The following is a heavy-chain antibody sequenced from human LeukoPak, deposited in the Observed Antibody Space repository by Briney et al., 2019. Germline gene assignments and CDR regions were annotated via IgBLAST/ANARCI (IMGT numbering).Heavy chain of an antibody. D-gene: IGHD6-19*01. Sequence: GGSLRLSCAASGFTFRSYALNWVRQGPGKGREGVLAISGSGDNTYYADSVEGGFTISRDNSKNTLYLQMNSLRAEDTAVYYCAKGGSGPLIAVIGTFQHWGQGTLVTVSS. J-gene: IGHJ1*01. CDR2: ISGSGDNT. CDR3: AKGGSGPLIAVIGTFQH. V-gene: IGHV3-23*01. CDR1: GFTFRSYA.